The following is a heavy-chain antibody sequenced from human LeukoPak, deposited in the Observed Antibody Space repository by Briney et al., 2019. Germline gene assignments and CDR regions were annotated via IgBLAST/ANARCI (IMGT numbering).Heavy chain of an antibody. D-gene: IGHD2-2*01. CDR3: ARGLVPAARLGWFDP. CDR1: GGSFSSGTHY. J-gene: IGHJ5*02. V-gene: IGHV4-61*02. Sequence: SETLSLTCTVSGGSFSSGTHYWSWIRQPAGKGLEWIGRIYTSGSTNYNPSLKSRVTISVDTSKNQFSLKLSSVTAADTAVYYCARGLVPAARLGWFDPWGQGTLVTVSS. CDR2: IYTSGST.